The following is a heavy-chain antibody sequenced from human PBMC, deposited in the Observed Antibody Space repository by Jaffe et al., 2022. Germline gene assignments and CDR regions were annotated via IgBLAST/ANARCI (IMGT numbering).Heavy chain of an antibody. CDR1: GGSFSGYY. CDR2: INHSGST. D-gene: IGHD3-10*01. J-gene: IGHJ6*03. Sequence: QVQLQQWGAGLLKPSETLSLTCAVYGGSFSGYYWSWIRQPPGKGLEWIGEINHSGSTNYNPSLKSRVTISVDTSKNQFSLKLSSVTAADTAVYYCARETGSGSYYGGLYYYYYYMDVWGKGTTVTVSS. V-gene: IGHV4-34*01. CDR3: ARETGSGSYYGGLYYYYYYMDV.